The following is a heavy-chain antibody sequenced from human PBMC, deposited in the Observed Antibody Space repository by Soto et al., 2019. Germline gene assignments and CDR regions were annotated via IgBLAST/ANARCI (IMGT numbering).Heavy chain of an antibody. V-gene: IGHV1-3*04. D-gene: IGHD2-8*01. Sequence: ASVKVSCKASGYSFSKYAVQWVRQAPGQSLEWMGWIHTGDGDTKFSQKFHDRVTITRDTSATTVYMELSSLRSEDTAIYYCARVPRYTSDIVQVPAVMYEDWFVPWGQGTLVTVS. CDR3: ARVPRYTSDIVQVPAVMYEDWFVP. J-gene: IGHJ5*02. CDR1: GYSFSKYA. CDR2: IHTGDGDT.